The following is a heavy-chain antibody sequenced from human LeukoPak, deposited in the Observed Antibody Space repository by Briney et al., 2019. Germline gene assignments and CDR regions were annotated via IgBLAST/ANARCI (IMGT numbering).Heavy chain of an antibody. Sequence: ASVKVSCKASGYTFTDYYMHWVRQAPGQGLEWMGWINPNSGGTNYAQKFQGRVTMTRDTSISTAYMELSRLRSDDTAVYYCARASLPHTVTTLDYWGQGTLVTVSS. J-gene: IGHJ4*02. CDR1: GYTFTDYY. D-gene: IGHD4-17*01. CDR2: INPNSGGT. CDR3: ARASLPHTVTTLDY. V-gene: IGHV1-2*02.